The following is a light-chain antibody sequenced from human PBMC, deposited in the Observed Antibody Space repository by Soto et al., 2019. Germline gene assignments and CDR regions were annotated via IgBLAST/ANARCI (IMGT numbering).Light chain of an antibody. V-gene: IGKV3-11*01. J-gene: IGKJ4*01. Sequence: EIVLTQSPATLSLSPGERATLSCRASQSVSSYLAWYQQKPGQAPRLLIYDASNRAPGIPARFSGSGSGTDFTLTISSLEPEDFAGYYCQQRSDWPRLTFGGGTKVEIK. CDR1: QSVSSY. CDR3: QQRSDWPRLT. CDR2: DAS.